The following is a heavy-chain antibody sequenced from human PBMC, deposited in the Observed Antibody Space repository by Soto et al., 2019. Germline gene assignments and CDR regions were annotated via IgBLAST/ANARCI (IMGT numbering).Heavy chain of an antibody. D-gene: IGHD1-26*01. J-gene: IGHJ4*02. Sequence: EVQLLESGGGLVQPGGSLRLSCAASGFTFSSYAMRWVRQAPVKGLEWVSAIRGSGGSTYYADSVKCRFTISRDNSKTSLYLQMNSLTAEDTAVYYWARRGSGSYYDYWGQGTLVTVSS. CDR2: IRGSGGST. CDR3: ARRGSGSYYDY. CDR1: GFTFSSYA. V-gene: IGHV3-23*01.